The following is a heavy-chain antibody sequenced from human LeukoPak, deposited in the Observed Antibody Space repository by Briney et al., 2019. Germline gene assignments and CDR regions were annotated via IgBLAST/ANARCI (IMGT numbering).Heavy chain of an antibody. Sequence: GGSLRLSCSGSGFTFSSYEMNWVRQAPGKGLEWISFIDSSGSTIYYADAVKGRFTISRDNAKKSLYLQMNSLRVEDTAVYYCARDGILEWLLGWGQGTLVTVSS. CDR1: GFTFSSYE. J-gene: IGHJ4*02. D-gene: IGHD3-3*01. CDR3: ARDGILEWLLG. V-gene: IGHV3-48*03. CDR2: IDSSGSTI.